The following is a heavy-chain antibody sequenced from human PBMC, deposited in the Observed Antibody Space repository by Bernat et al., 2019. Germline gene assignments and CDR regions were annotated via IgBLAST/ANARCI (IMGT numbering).Heavy chain of an antibody. J-gene: IGHJ4*02. CDR1: GGSFSGYY. V-gene: IGHV4-34*01. Sequence: QVQLQQWGAGLLKPSETLSLTCAVYGGSFSGYYWTCIRQPPGKGLEWIGEINHSGSTNYNPSLKSRVTISVDTSKNQFSLKLSSVTAADTAVYYCAGGKGVVTAIWGKGTLVTVSS. CDR3: AGGKGVVTAI. D-gene: IGHD2-21*02. CDR2: INHSGST.